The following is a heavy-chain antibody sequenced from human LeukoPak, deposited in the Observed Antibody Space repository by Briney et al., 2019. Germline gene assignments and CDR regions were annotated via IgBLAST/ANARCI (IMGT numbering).Heavy chain of an antibody. CDR2: LYSDGST. V-gene: IGHV3-53*01. Sequence: GGSLRLSCAASGFTVSRNYMSWVRQAPGKGLEWVSVLYSDGSTYYADSVKGRFTISRDNSKNTLFLQTNSLGAEDTAVYYCVPDLAWFHYAYWGQGTLVTVSS. J-gene: IGHJ4*02. CDR1: GFTVSRNY. D-gene: IGHD3-9*01. CDR3: VPDLAWFHYAY.